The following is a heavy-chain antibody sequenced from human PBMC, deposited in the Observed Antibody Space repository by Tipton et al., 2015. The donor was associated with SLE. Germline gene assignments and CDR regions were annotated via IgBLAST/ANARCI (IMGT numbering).Heavy chain of an antibody. Sequence: TLSLTCAVSGGSISSGDYTWSWIRQPPGKGLEWIGYIFHSENTFYSPSLKSRVTISIDRSKNQFSLKLSSVTAADTAVYYCASSNGYSSSWYGPYNWFDPWGQGTLVTVSS. CDR2: IFHSENT. CDR1: GGSISSGDYT. CDR3: ASSNGYSSSWYGPYNWFDP. D-gene: IGHD6-13*01. J-gene: IGHJ5*02. V-gene: IGHV4-30-2*01.